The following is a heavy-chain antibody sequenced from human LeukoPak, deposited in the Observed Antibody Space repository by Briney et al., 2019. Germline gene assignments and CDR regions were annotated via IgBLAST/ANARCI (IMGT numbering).Heavy chain of an antibody. V-gene: IGHV3-21*05. J-gene: IGHJ4*02. CDR2: ISSSSSYI. D-gene: IGHD3-9*01. Sequence: GGTLRLSCAASGFTFSSYEMNWVRQAPGKGLEWVSYISSSSSYIYYADSVKGRFTISRDNAKNSLYLQMNSLRAEDTAVYYCARGSYDILTGGFDYWGQGTLVTVSS. CDR3: ARGSYDILTGGFDY. CDR1: GFTFSSYE.